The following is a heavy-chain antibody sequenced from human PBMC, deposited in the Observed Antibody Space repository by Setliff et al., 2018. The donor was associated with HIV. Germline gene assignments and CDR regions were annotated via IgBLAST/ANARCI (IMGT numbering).Heavy chain of an antibody. V-gene: IGHV4-39*01. Sequence: PSETLSLTCTVSGDSISNNGYYWAWIRQPPGKGLEWIGCVYQRGTTYYNPSLKSRLAMSVDTSKNKFFLKLNSLTAADTAVYYCSLQHGRPMRWFDPWGPGTLVTVSS. D-gene: IGHD2-2*01. CDR2: VYQRGTT. CDR1: GDSISNNGYY. J-gene: IGHJ5*02. CDR3: SLQHGRPMRWFDP.